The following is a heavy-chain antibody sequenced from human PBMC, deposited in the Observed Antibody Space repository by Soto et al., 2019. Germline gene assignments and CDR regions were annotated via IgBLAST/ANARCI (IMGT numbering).Heavy chain of an antibody. CDR1: GVSISSYY. CDR3: GRVGGVGPAPFDS. CDR2: IYYSGST. D-gene: IGHD3-16*01. J-gene: IGHJ4*02. V-gene: IGHV4-59*01. Sequence: SETLSLTCTVSGVSISSYYWSWIRQPPGKGLEWIGYIYYSGSTNYNPSLKSRVTISVDTSKNQFSLKLSSVTAADTAVYYCGRVGGVGPAPFDSGGQGTLVTVSS.